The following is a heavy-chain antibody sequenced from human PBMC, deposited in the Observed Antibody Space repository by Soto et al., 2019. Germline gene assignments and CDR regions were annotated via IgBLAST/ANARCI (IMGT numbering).Heavy chain of an antibody. D-gene: IGHD2-15*01. CDR2: ISAYNGNT. Sequence: GASVKVSCKASGYTFTNFGISWVRQAPGQGLEWMGWISAYNGNTNYAQKFQGRVAISVDASKSQFSLDLRSVTAADTAVYYCARLGGRYQAFDYWGHGALVTVSS. CDR1: GYTFTNFG. J-gene: IGHJ4*01. CDR3: ARLGGRYQAFDY. V-gene: IGHV1-18*01.